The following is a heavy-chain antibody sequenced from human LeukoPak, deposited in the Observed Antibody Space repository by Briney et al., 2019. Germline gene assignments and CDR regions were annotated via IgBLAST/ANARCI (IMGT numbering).Heavy chain of an antibody. J-gene: IGHJ4*02. CDR3: ARVSRTTVRY. CDR2: ITSSSSTI. V-gene: IGHV3-48*02. D-gene: IGHD4-17*01. Sequence: GGSLRLSCAASGFTFSSYSMNWVRQAPGKGLEWVSYITSSSSTIYYADSVKGRFTISRDNAKNSVYLQMNSLRDEDTAVYYCARVSRTTVRYWGQGTLVTVSS. CDR1: GFTFSSYS.